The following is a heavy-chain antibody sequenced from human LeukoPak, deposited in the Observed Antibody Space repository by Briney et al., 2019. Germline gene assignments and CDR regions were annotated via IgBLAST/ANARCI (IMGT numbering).Heavy chain of an antibody. Sequence: SETLSLTCTVSGGSISSSSYYWGWIRQPPGKGLEWVGSIYYSGSTYYNPSLKSRVTIPVDTSKNQFSLKLSSVTAADTAVYYCARRGGYDILTGYYEDYWGQGTLVTVSS. CDR2: IYYSGST. J-gene: IGHJ4*02. CDR3: ARRGGYDILTGYYEDY. CDR1: GGSISSSSYY. D-gene: IGHD3-9*01. V-gene: IGHV4-39*01.